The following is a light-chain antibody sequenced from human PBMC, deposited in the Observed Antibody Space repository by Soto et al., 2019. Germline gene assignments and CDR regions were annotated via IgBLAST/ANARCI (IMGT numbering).Light chain of an antibody. J-gene: IGLJ1*01. CDR1: SSDVGAYNS. CDR3: CSSAPESTYV. Sequence: QSALAQPASVSGSPGQSITISCTGTSSDVGAYNSISWYQQHPHRAPQVIISTGTQRPSGVSNRFSGSTSGNAASLTISALQADDEADYYCCSSAPESTYVFGTGTQLTVL. V-gene: IGLV2-23*01. CDR2: TGT.